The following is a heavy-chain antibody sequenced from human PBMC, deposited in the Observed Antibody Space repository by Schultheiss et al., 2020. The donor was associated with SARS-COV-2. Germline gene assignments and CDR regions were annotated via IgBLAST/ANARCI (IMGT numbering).Heavy chain of an antibody. CDR1: GYTFTSYA. V-gene: IGHV1-2*04. D-gene: IGHD6-6*01. CDR3: ARDFVEYSSSSGYYYGMDV. Sequence: ASVKVSCKASGYTFTSYAMNWVRQAPGQGLEWMGWINPNSGGTNYAQKFQGWVTMTRDTSISTAYMELSRLRSDDTAVYYCARDFVEYSSSSGYYYGMDVWGQGTTVTVSS. CDR2: INPNSGGT. J-gene: IGHJ6*02.